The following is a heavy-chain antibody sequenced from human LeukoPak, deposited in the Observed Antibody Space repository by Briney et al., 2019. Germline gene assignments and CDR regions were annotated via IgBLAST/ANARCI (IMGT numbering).Heavy chain of an antibody. J-gene: IGHJ4*02. Sequence: SETLSLTCTVSGGSISSSSYYWGWIRQPPGKGLEWIGRIYYSGSTYYNPSLKSRVTISVDTSKNQFSLKLSSVTAADTAVYYCARNSRDYDSSGYYYFSKYYFDYWGQGTLVTDSS. CDR2: IYYSGST. V-gene: IGHV4-39*01. D-gene: IGHD3-22*01. CDR3: ARNSRDYDSSGYYYFSKYYFDY. CDR1: GGSISSSSYY.